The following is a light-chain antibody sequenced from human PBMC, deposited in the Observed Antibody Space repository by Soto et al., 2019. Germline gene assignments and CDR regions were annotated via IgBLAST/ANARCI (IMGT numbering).Light chain of an antibody. V-gene: IGKV3-20*01. CDR3: QNHDNSLWT. J-gene: IGKJ1*01. CDR2: GAS. Sequence: EIVLTQSPGTLSLSPGERATLSCRASQNVRSSYLVWYQHKPGQAPRLLIYGASSRATGVPDRFSGSGSRKNFTLTMNRLEPGDFTVYSCQNHDNSLWTFGQGTKVQIK. CDR1: QNVRSSY.